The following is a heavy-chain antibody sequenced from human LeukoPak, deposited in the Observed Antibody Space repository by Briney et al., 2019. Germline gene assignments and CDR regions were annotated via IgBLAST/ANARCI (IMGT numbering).Heavy chain of an antibody. CDR3: AREDRSGSYDY. J-gene: IGHJ4*02. Sequence: GRSLRLSCAASGFTFSSYGMHWVRQAPGKGLEWVAVIWYDGSNKYYADSVKGRFTISRDNSKNTLYLQMNSLRAEDTAVYYCAREDRSGSYDYWGQGTLVTVSS. D-gene: IGHD1-26*01. CDR2: IWYDGSNK. CDR1: GFTFSSYG. V-gene: IGHV3-33*01.